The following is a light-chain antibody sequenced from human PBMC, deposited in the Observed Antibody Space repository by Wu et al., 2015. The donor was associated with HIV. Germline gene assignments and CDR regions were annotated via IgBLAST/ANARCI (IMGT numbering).Light chain of an antibody. CDR1: QNIVGW. V-gene: IGKV1-5*03. CDR3: QQYNNYFT. J-gene: IGKJ3*01. Sequence: DIQMTQSPSTLSASVGDRVIITCRASQNIVGWLAWYQQKPGKAPKLLIYKASTLQPGVPSRFSGSGSGTEFTLTISSLQPDDFATYYCQQYNNYFTFGPGTTVDIK. CDR2: KAS.